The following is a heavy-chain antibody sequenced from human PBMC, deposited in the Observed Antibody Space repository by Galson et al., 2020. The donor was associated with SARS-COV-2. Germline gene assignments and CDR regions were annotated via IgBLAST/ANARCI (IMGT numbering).Heavy chain of an antibody. V-gene: IGHV4-31*01. J-gene: IGHJ4*02. Sequence: SETLSPTCTVSGGSITSGGYYWSWLRQHTGKGLEWSGYIYYSGSTYYNPSLKSQVTITVDTSKNQFSLKLSSVTAADTAVYYCARDGGSGSYYTPIFDYWGQGTLVTVSS. CDR2: IYYSGST. CDR1: GGSITSGGYY. D-gene: IGHD3-10*01. CDR3: ARDGGSGSYYTPIFDY.